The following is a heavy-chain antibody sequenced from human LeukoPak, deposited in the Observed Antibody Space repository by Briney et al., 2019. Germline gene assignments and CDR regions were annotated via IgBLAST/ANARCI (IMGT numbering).Heavy chain of an antibody. CDR3: ARAPLYSSGWTNYFDY. Sequence: SVKVSCKASGGTFSSYAISWVRQAPGQGLEWMGGIIPIFGTVNYAQKFQGRVTITADKSTSTAYMELSSLRSEDTAVYYCARAPLYSSGWTNYFDYWGQGTLVTVSS. J-gene: IGHJ4*02. CDR1: GGTFSSYA. CDR2: IIPIFGTV. D-gene: IGHD6-19*01. V-gene: IGHV1-69*06.